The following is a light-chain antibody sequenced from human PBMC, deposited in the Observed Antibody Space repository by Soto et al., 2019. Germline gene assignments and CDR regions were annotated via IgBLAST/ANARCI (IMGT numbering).Light chain of an antibody. Sequence: QSALTQPASVSGSPGQSITISCSGTSNDIGGFDYVSWYQQLPGRAPKLIIFEVNNRPSGISFRFSGSKSGNTASLTISGLQAGDEADYYCSSFTGTTSLGVFGGGTKLTVL. CDR3: SSFTGTTSLGV. CDR2: EVN. J-gene: IGLJ3*02. V-gene: IGLV2-14*01. CDR1: SNDIGGFDY.